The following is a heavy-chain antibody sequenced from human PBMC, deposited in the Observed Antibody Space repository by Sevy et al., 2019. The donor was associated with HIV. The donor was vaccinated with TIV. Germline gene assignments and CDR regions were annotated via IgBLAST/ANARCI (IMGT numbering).Heavy chain of an antibody. V-gene: IGHV3-30*18. CDR1: GFTVSRYG. CDR2: ISYDGSNE. J-gene: IGHJ4*02. CDR3: AKTQYSGSYTGYFDY. Sequence: GGSLRLSCAASGFTVSRYGMHWVRQAPGKGLEWVAVISYDGSNEYYADSVKGRFTISRDNSKNTLYLQMNSLRAEDTAVYYCAKTQYSGSYTGYFDYWGQGTLVTVSS. D-gene: IGHD1-26*01.